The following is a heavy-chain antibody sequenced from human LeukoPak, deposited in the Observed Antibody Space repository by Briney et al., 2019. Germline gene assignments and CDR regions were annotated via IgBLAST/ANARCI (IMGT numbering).Heavy chain of an antibody. D-gene: IGHD6-13*01. J-gene: IGHJ4*02. CDR3: AKDLAAAGWFYFDS. V-gene: IGHV3-66*01. CDR1: GFTVSSNY. Sequence: GGSLRLSCAASGFTVSSNYMSWVRQAPGKGLEWVSVIYSGGSTYYADSVKGRFTISRDNSKNTLYLQMNSLRAEDTAVYYCAKDLAAAGWFYFDSWGQGTLVTVSS. CDR2: IYSGGST.